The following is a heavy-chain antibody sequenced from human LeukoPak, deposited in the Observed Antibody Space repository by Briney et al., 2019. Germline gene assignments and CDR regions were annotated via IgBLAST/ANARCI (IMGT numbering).Heavy chain of an antibody. Sequence: SETLSLTCTVSGGSISSSSYYWGWIRQPPGKGLEWIGSIYYSGSTYYNPSLKSRVTISVDTSKNQFSLKLSSVTAADTAVYYCARLPITMVRGFDPWGQGTLVTVSS. CDR3: ARLPITMVRGFDP. V-gene: IGHV4-39*01. J-gene: IGHJ5*02. D-gene: IGHD3-10*01. CDR1: GGSISSSSYY. CDR2: IYYSGST.